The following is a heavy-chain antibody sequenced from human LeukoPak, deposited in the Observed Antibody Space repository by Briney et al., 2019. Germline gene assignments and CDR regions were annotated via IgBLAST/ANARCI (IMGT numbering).Heavy chain of an antibody. J-gene: IGHJ4*02. Sequence: PGGSLRLSCAASGFTFSNYWMSWVRQAPGEGPEWVANIKEDGSEKYYMDSVKGRFTISRDNAKNSLYLEMNSLRAEDTAVYYCARGPVNSGYYYAHWGQGTLVTVSS. CDR3: ARGPVNSGYYYAH. CDR2: IKEDGSEK. V-gene: IGHV3-7*01. D-gene: IGHD3-22*01. CDR1: GFTFSNYW.